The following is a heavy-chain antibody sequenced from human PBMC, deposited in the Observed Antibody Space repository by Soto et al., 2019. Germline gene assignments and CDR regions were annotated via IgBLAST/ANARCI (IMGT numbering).Heavy chain of an antibody. D-gene: IGHD6-13*01. CDR2: IIPIFGTA. Sequence: QVQLVQSGAEVKKPGSSVKVSCKASGGTFSSYAISWVRQAPGQGLEWMGGIIPIFGTANYAQKFQGRVTIPADESTSTAYMELSSLRSEDTAVYYCARGDLGPGEVGAAGPPYDAFDIWGQGTMVTVSS. V-gene: IGHV1-69*12. CDR3: ARGDLGPGEVGAAGPPYDAFDI. CDR1: GGTFSSYA. J-gene: IGHJ3*02.